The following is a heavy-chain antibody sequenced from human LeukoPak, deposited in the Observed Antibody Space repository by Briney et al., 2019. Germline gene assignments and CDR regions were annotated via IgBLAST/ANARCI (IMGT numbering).Heavy chain of an antibody. CDR2: IYDSGST. J-gene: IGHJ4*02. CDR1: DGSISSYY. D-gene: IGHD3-10*01. CDR3: ARGHGSGSYYTLDY. V-gene: IGHV4-59*01. Sequence: SETLSLTCTVSDGSISSYYWSWIRQPPGKGLEWIGHIYDSGSTNYNPSLKSRVTISVDTSKNQFSLKLSSVTAADTAVYYCARGHGSGSYYTLDYWGQGTLVTVSS.